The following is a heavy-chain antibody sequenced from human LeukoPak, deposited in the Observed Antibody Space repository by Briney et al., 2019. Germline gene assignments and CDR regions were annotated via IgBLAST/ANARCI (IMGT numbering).Heavy chain of an antibody. CDR1: GFTFSSYG. CDR2: IRYDGIKK. V-gene: IGHV3-30*02. D-gene: IGHD3-3*01. Sequence: GSLRLSCAGSGFTFSSYGMHWVRQAPGKGLEWVAFIRYDGIKKYYADSVKGRFTISRDNSKNTLNLQMNSLRTEDTAVYYCARSGADYDYWSGYYPHYWGQGTQVTVSS. J-gene: IGHJ4*02. CDR3: ARSGADYDYWSGYYPHY.